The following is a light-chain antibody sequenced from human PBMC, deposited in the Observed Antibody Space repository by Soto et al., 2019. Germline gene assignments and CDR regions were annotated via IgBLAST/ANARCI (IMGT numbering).Light chain of an antibody. J-gene: IGLJ1*01. CDR2: EVS. CDR1: SSDIGAYDY. Sequence: QSALTQPASLSGSPGQSITISCTGTSSDIGAYDYVSWFQQHPGKAPKLMISEVSNRPSGVSNRFSGSKSGNTASLTISGLQAEDEADYYCSSYTSSSTLGVFGTGTQLTVL. V-gene: IGLV2-14*01. CDR3: SSYTSSSTLGV.